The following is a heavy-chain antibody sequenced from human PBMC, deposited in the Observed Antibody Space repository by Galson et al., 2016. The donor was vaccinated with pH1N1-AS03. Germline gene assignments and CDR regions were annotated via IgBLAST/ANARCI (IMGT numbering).Heavy chain of an antibody. V-gene: IGHV3-21*01. CDR2: ISSSGNYT. CDR3: ARSRSPHYYDSSTYRPDVFDI. CDR1: GFTFSSYS. J-gene: IGHJ3*02. Sequence: SLRLSCAASGFTFSSYSMNWVRQAPGEGLEWVSSISSSGNYTYYAASLKGRFTVSRDNAMNSLYLQMNSLRAEDTALYYCARSRSPHYYDSSTYRPDVFDIWGQGTMVTVSS. D-gene: IGHD3-22*01.